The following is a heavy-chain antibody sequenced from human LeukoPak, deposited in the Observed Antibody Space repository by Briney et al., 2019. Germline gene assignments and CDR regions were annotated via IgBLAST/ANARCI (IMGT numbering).Heavy chain of an antibody. CDR1: GGTFSSYA. D-gene: IGHD6-19*01. CDR3: ARVRSAVAGSYNWFDP. J-gene: IGHJ5*02. V-gene: IGHV1-69*05. CDR2: IIPIFGTA. Sequence: VASVKVSCKASGGTFSSYAISWVRQAPGQGLEWMGGIIPIFGTANYAQKFQGRVTITTDESTSTAYMELSSLRSEDTAVYYCARVRSAVAGSYNWFDPWGQGTLVTVSS.